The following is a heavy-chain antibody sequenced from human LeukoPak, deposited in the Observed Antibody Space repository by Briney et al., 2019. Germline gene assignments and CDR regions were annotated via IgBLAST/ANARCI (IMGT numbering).Heavy chain of an antibody. V-gene: IGHV1-18*01. CDR1: GYGFINYG. CDR3: VRDLSSGWNDY. CDR2: INAYKRST. Sequence: ASVTVSCKTSGYGFINYGINWVRQAPGQGLEWMGWINAYKRSTSYTQKFQGRVTMTTDTSTSTAYMELKSLRSDDTAVYYCVRDLSSGWNDYWGQGTLVTVSS. D-gene: IGHD6-19*01. J-gene: IGHJ4*02.